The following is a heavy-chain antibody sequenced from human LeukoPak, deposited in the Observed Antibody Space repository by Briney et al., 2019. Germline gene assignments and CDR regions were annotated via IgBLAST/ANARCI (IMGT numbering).Heavy chain of an antibody. V-gene: IGHV7-4-1*02. D-gene: IGHD6-13*01. CDR3: ARDSSSWYIYYCYMDV. CDR2: INTNTGNP. Sequence: ASVKVSCKASGYTFTSYAMNWVRQAPGQGLEWMGWINTNTGNPTYAQGFTGRFVFSLDTSASTAYLQISSLKAEDTAVYYCARDSSSWYIYYCYMDVWGKGTTVTVSS. CDR1: GYTFTSYA. J-gene: IGHJ6*03.